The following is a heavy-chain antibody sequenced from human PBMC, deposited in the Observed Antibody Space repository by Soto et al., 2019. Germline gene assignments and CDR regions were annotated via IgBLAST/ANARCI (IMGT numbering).Heavy chain of an antibody. J-gene: IGHJ6*02. CDR2: IYYSGST. Sequence: SETLSLTCTVSGRSISSYYWSWIRQPPGKGLEWIGYIYYSGSTNYNPSLKSRVTISVDTSKNQFSLKLSSVTAADTAVYYCAREGCSSTRCYPPYSYYGMDVWGQGTTVTVSS. D-gene: IGHD2-2*01. CDR3: AREGCSSTRCYPPYSYYGMDV. V-gene: IGHV4-59*01. CDR1: GRSISSYY.